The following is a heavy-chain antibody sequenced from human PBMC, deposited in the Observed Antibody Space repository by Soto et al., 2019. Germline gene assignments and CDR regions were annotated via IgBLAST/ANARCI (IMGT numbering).Heavy chain of an antibody. CDR3: ASGLGSYYLLYYYYYMDV. V-gene: IGHV3-7*01. J-gene: IGHJ6*03. Sequence: EVQLVESGGGLVQPGGSLRLSCAASGFTFSSYWMSWVRQAPGKGLEWVANIKQDGSEKYYVDSVKGRFTISRDNAKNSLYLQMNSLRAEDTAVYYCASGLGSYYLLYYYYYMDVWGKGTTVTVSS. CDR2: IKQDGSEK. D-gene: IGHD3-10*01. CDR1: GFTFSSYW.